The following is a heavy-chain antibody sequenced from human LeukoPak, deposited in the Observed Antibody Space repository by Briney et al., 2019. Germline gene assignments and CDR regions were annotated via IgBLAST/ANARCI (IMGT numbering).Heavy chain of an antibody. CDR1: CGSFSGYY. D-gene: IGHD2-15*01. CDR2: IYPSGAT. CDR3: AGYQLLFQNDH. Sequence: TSDTLSLTCALYCGSFSGYYWSWIRQPPGEGLECMGEIYPSGATNYNPSLKSRVTISADTSKSQFSLRLSSVTAADTAVYYCAGYQLLFQNDHWGQGTLVTVSS. V-gene: IGHV4-34*01. J-gene: IGHJ4*02.